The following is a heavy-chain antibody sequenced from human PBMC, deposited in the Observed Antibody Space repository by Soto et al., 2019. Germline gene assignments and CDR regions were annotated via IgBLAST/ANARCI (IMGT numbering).Heavy chain of an antibody. D-gene: IGHD1-26*01. CDR3: ARVEFSGSYRGYGMDV. J-gene: IGHJ6*02. CDR2: INPSGGST. V-gene: IGHV1-46*01. CDR1: GYTFTNYY. Sequence: GASVKVSCKASGYTFTNYYMHWVRQAPGQGLEWMGIINPSGGSTSYAQKFQGRVTMTRDTSTSTVYMELSSLRSEDTAVYYCARVEFSGSYRGYGMDVWGQGTTVTVSS.